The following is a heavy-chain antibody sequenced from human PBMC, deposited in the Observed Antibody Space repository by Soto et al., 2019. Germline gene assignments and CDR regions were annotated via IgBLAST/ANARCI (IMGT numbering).Heavy chain of an antibody. CDR3: ARDRGYSLPIDY. D-gene: IGHD5-12*01. CDR1: GYTFTSYA. V-gene: IGHV1-3*01. J-gene: IGHJ4*02. CDR2: INAGNGNT. Sequence: PSVKFSCKASGYTFTSYAMHWVRQAPGQRLEWMGWINAGNGNTKYSQKFQGRVTITRDTSASTAYMELSSLRSEDTAVYYCARDRGYSLPIDYWGQGTLVTVSS.